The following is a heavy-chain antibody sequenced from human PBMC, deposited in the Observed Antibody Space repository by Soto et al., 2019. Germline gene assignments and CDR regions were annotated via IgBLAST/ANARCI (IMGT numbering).Heavy chain of an antibody. J-gene: IGHJ6*02. CDR1: GFTFSTYS. D-gene: IGHD3-10*01. CDR2: ISGSGGST. Sequence: PGGSLRLSCAASGFTFSTYSMNWVRQAPGKGLEWVSAISGSGGSTYYADSVKGRFTISRDNSKNTLYLQMNSLRAEDTAVYYCAKHLLWFGELSEGDGMDVWGHGTTVTVSS. CDR3: AKHLLWFGELSEGDGMDV. V-gene: IGHV3-23*01.